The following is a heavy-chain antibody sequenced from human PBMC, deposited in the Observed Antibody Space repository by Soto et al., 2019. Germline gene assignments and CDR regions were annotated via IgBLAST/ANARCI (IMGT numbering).Heavy chain of an antibody. CDR3: ARGFGEENYYGMDV. CDR1: GYSFRGYY. Sequence: QVQLVQSGAEVKKPGASVKVSCKASGYSFRGYYMHWVRQAPGQGLEWMGWINPNSGGTNYAQKFQGWVTMTRDTSISTAYMELSRLRSDDTAVYYCARGFGEENYYGMDVWGQGTTVTVSS. D-gene: IGHD3-10*01. J-gene: IGHJ6*02. CDR2: INPNSGGT. V-gene: IGHV1-2*04.